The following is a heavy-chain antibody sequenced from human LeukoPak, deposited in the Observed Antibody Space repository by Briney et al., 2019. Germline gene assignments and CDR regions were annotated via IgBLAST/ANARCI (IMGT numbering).Heavy chain of an antibody. V-gene: IGHV4-59*08. Sequence: PSETLSLTCTVSGGSITSYYWSWIRQSPGKGLEWIGYIYYSGNTNYNPPLKSRVTISVETSKNQFSLKLRSVTAADTAVYYCARHIPGNPYFDYWGQGTLVTVSS. CDR2: IYYSGNT. CDR3: ARHIPGNPYFDY. J-gene: IGHJ4*02. CDR1: GGSITSYY. D-gene: IGHD2/OR15-2a*01.